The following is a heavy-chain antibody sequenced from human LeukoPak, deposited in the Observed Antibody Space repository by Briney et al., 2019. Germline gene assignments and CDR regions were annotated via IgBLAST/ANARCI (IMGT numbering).Heavy chain of an antibody. J-gene: IGHJ6*03. Sequence: PGGSLRLSCAASGFTFSSYWMSWVRQAPGKGLEWVANIKQDGSEKYYVDSVKGRFTISRDNAKNSLYLQMNSLRAEDTAVYYCARGSFPSEGYYMDVWGKGTTVTISS. CDR2: IKQDGSEK. CDR1: GFTFSSYW. V-gene: IGHV3-7*01. CDR3: ARGSFPSEGYYMDV.